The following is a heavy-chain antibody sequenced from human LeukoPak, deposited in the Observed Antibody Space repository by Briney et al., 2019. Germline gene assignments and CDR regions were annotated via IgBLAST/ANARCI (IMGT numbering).Heavy chain of an antibody. J-gene: IGHJ3*02. D-gene: IGHD3-22*01. Sequence: GGSLRLSCAASGFTFSTYAMSWVRQSPGKGLECVSAISGSGGSTYYVDSVKGRFTVSRDNSKNTLYLQMNSLRAEDTAVYYCAKDRRISMIVVVTAPLAFDIWGQGKMVTVSS. CDR2: ISGSGGST. CDR3: AKDRRISMIVVVTAPLAFDI. CDR1: GFTFSTYA. V-gene: IGHV3-23*01.